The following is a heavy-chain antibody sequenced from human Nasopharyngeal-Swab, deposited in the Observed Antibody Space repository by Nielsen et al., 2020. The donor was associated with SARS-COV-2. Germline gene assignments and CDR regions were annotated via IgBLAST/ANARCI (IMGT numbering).Heavy chain of an antibody. V-gene: IGHV5-51*01. Sequence: ESLKISCKGSGYSFTSYWIGWVRQMPGKGLEWMGIIYPGDSDTRYSPSFQGQVTISADKSISTAYLQWSSLKASDTAMYYCARHQVGYSYGSYYYYMDVWGKGTTVTVSS. CDR1: GYSFTSYW. CDR2: IYPGDSDT. CDR3: ARHQVGYSYGSYYYYMDV. D-gene: IGHD5-18*01. J-gene: IGHJ6*03.